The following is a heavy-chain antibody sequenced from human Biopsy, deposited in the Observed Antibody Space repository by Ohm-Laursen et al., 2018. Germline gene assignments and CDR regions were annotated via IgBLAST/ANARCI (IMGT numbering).Heavy chain of an antibody. D-gene: IGHD6-19*01. CDR2: IYDRGST. V-gene: IGHV4-61*01. Sequence: TLSLTCTVSADSVSSGSFYWTWIRQPPGQGLEYIGYIYDRGSTANYNPSLESRVTMSVDMPKNQFSLKLSSVTAADTAIYYCARGMRSSGWPYFDSWGQGTLVTVSS. CDR3: ARGMRSSGWPYFDS. CDR1: ADSVSSGSFY. J-gene: IGHJ4*02.